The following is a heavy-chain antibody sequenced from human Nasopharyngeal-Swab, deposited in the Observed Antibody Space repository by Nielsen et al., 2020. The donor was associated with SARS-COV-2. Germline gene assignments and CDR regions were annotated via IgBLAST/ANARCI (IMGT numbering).Heavy chain of an antibody. CDR1: EFTVNDYV. CDR2: IRSKTHSYTT. V-gene: IGHV3-73*01. D-gene: IGHD6-13*01. J-gene: IGHJ4*02. Sequence: GGSLRLSCVASEFTVNDYVIHCVRQASGKGLEWVGRIRSKTHSYTTDYAASVKGRFTISRDDSKNTAYLHMNSLESEDTAVYYCSTLPIPALGADYWGQGTLVTVSS. CDR3: STLPIPALGADY.